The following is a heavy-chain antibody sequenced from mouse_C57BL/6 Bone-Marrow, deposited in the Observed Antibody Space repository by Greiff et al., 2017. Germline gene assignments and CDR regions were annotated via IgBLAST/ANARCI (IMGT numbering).Heavy chain of an antibody. Sequence: LVESGPELVKPGASVKISCKASGYAFSSSWMNWVKQRPGKGLEWIGRIYPGDGDTNYNGKFKGKATLTADKSSSTAYMQLSSLTSEDSAVYFCARWYYGSSTSGVPYWYFDVWGTGTTVTVSS. CDR2: IYPGDGDT. CDR1: GYAFSSSW. CDR3: ARWYYGSSTSGVPYWYFDV. D-gene: IGHD1-1*01. J-gene: IGHJ1*03. V-gene: IGHV1-82*01.